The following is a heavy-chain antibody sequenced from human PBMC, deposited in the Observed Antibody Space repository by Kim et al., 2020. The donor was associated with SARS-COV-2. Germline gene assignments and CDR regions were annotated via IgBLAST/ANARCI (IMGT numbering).Heavy chain of an antibody. V-gene: IGHV3-21*01. Sequence: GGSLRLSCAASGFTFSSYSMNWVRQAPGKGLEWVSSISSSSSYIYYADSVKGRFTISRDNAKNSLYLQMNSLRAEDTAVYYCARGNHYYGSGYYYYGMDVWGQGTTVTVSS. D-gene: IGHD3-10*01. CDR2: ISSSSSYI. CDR1: GFTFSSYS. CDR3: ARGNHYYGSGYYYYGMDV. J-gene: IGHJ6*02.